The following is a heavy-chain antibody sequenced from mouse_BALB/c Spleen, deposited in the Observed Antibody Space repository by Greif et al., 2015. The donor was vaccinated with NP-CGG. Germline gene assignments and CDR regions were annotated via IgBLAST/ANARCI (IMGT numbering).Heavy chain of an antibody. Sequence: EVQLVESGGGLVKPGGSLKLSCAASGFAFSSYDMSWVRQTPEKRLEWVAYISSGGGSTYYPDTVKGRFTISRDNAKNTLYLQMSSLKSEDTAMYYCARYDGYYYYAMDYWGQRTSVTVSS. CDR2: ISSGGGST. J-gene: IGHJ4*01. D-gene: IGHD2-3*01. V-gene: IGHV5-12-1*01. CDR3: ARYDGYYYYAMDY. CDR1: GFAFSSYD.